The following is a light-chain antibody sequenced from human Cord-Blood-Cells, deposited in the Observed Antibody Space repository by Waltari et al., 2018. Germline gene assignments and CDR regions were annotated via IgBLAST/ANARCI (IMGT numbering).Light chain of an antibody. V-gene: IGKV3-11*01. CDR2: DAS. CDR1: QSVSSY. J-gene: IGKJ2*01. Sequence: EIVLTQSPATLSLSPGERATLSCRASQSVSSYLAWNQQKPGQAPRLLIYDASNRATGSPARFSGSGSGTDFTLTISSLEPEDFAVYYCQQRSNWPPTFGQGTKLEMK. CDR3: QQRSNWPPT.